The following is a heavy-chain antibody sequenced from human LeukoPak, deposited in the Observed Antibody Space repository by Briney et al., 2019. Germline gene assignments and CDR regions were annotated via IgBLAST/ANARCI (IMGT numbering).Heavy chain of an antibody. CDR2: IYYSGST. D-gene: IGHD3-22*01. CDR3: AMKTYYYDSSGYRDFDY. CDR1: GGSISSYY. Sequence: SETLSLTCTVSGGSISSYYWSWIRQPPGKGLEWIGYIYYSGSTNYNPSLKSRVTISVGTSKNRFSLKLSSVTAADTAVYYCAMKTYYYDSSGYRDFDYWGQGTLVTVSS. J-gene: IGHJ4*02. V-gene: IGHV4-59*12.